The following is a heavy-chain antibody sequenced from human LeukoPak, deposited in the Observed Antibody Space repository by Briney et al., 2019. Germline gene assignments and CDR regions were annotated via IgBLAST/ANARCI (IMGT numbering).Heavy chain of an antibody. CDR3: ARDLELGY. V-gene: IGHV4-59*01. CDR1: GGSISNYY. J-gene: IGHJ4*02. Sequence: SSETLSLTCTVSGGSISNYYWSWIRQPPGKELEWIGYTYESGSNNYNPSLENRVTISVDTSKNKFSLKLSSVTAADTAVYYWARDLELGYWGQGTLVTVSS. D-gene: IGHD2/OR15-2a*01. CDR2: TYESGSN.